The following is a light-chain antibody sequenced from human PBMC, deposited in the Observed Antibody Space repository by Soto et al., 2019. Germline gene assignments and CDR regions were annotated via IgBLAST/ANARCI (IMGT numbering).Light chain of an antibody. CDR1: QNVNNY. CDR3: QQRNNWPAIS. V-gene: IGKV3-11*01. CDR2: DAS. J-gene: IGKJ5*01. Sequence: EIVLTQSTAAXSXXXXXXXXPXCRXSQNVNNYLAWYQQKPGQAPRLLIYDASNRATGIPARFSGSGSGTDFTLNISSLEPEDFAIYYCQQRNNWPAISFGQGARLEV.